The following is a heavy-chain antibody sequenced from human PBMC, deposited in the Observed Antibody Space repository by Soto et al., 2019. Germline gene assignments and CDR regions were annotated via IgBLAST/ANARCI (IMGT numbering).Heavy chain of an antibody. Sequence: GGSLRLSCAASGFTFSTYSMNWVRQAPGKGLEWVSSISSSSSSDYIYYADSVKGRLSISRDNAKNSLYLQMNSLRAEDTAVYYCTRQASSMQYYTMDVWGQGTTVTVSS. CDR2: ISSSSSSDYI. D-gene: IGHD2-2*01. J-gene: IGHJ6*02. V-gene: IGHV3-21*01. CDR1: GFTFSTYS. CDR3: TRQASSMQYYTMDV.